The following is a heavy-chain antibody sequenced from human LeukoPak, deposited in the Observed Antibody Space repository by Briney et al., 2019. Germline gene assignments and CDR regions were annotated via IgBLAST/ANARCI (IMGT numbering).Heavy chain of an antibody. J-gene: IGHJ4*02. CDR2: INPNSGGT. V-gene: IGHV1-2*02. Sequence: GASVKVSCKASGYTFTGYYMHWARQAPGQGLEWMGWINPNSGGTNYAQKFQGRVTMTRDTSISTAYMELSRLRSDDTAVYYCAREYSSGWYPDYFDYWGQGTLVTVSS. CDR1: GYTFTGYY. D-gene: IGHD6-19*01. CDR3: AREYSSGWYPDYFDY.